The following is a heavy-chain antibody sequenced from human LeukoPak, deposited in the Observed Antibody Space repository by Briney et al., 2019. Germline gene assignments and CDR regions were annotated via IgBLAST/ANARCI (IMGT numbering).Heavy chain of an antibody. J-gene: IGHJ4*02. CDR3: VRHGIQCRSSDCYWATVRY. V-gene: IGHV4-38-2*01. CDR1: GYSISSGYY. CDR2: IYNGGST. Sequence: SETLSLTCAVSGYSISSGYYWGWIRPSPGKGLEWIGSIYNGGSTYYNSSLKSRVTISVDTSKNQVSLKLSSVTAADTAVYYCVRHGIQCRSSDCYWATVRYWGQGTLVTVSS. D-gene: IGHD2-21*02.